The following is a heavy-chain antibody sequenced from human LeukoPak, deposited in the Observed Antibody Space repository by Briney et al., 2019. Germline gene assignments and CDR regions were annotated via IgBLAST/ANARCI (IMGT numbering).Heavy chain of an antibody. CDR1: GGSISSYY. CDR2: IYYSGST. Sequence: SETLSLTCTVSGGSISSYYWSWIRQPPGKGLEWIGYIYYSGSTNYNPSLKSRVTISVDTSKNQFSLKLSSVTAADTAVYYCARLPITLVRGVINAFDIWGQGTMVTVSS. J-gene: IGHJ3*02. V-gene: IGHV4-59*08. CDR3: ARLPITLVRGVINAFDI. D-gene: IGHD3-10*01.